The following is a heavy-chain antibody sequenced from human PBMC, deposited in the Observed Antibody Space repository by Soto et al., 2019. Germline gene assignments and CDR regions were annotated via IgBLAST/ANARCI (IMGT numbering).Heavy chain of an antibody. Sequence: EVQLVESGGGLVQPGGSLRLSCAASGFTFSTYWMHWVRQAPGKGLVWVSRINSDGSTTSYADSVKGRFTISRDNAKNTLYLQMNCLRAEDTAVYYCARGTPHCSGGSCYYVYAFDTWGQGTMVTVSS. D-gene: IGHD2-15*01. V-gene: IGHV3-74*01. CDR1: GFTFSTYW. CDR2: INSDGSTT. CDR3: ARGTPHCSGGSCYYVYAFDT. J-gene: IGHJ3*02.